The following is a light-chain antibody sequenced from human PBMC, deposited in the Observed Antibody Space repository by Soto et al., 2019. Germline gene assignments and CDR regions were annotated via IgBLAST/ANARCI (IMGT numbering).Light chain of an antibody. V-gene: IGKV3-11*01. J-gene: IGKJ4*01. Sequence: EIVLTQSPATLSLSPGERATLSCRASQSVSSYLAWYQQKPGQAPRLLIYDSSNRATGIPARFSGSGSGTDFTLTITSLEPEDFAVYYCQQRSNWPYTFGGGNKVEIK. CDR1: QSVSSY. CDR3: QQRSNWPYT. CDR2: DSS.